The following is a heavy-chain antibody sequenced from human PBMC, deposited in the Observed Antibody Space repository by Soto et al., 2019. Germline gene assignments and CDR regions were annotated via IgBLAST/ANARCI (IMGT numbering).Heavy chain of an antibody. V-gene: IGHV3-53*01. CDR2: IYSGGST. D-gene: IGHD3-9*01. CDR3: ASGEYDILTGRYFDY. J-gene: IGHJ4*02. Sequence: PGGSLRLSCAASGFTVSSNYMSWVRQAPGKGLEWVSVIYSGGSTYYADSVKGRFTISRDNSKNTLYLQMNSLRAEDTAVYYCASGEYDILTGRYFDYWGQGTLVTVSS. CDR1: GFTVSSNY.